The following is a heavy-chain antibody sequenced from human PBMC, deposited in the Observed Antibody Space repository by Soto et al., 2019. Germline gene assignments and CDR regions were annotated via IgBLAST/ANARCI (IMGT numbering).Heavy chain of an antibody. CDR3: ARESGGATATLDYYYFYMDV. D-gene: IGHD5-12*01. J-gene: IGHJ6*03. CDR1: GDSFNDYY. CDR2: INPNGGVT. Sequence: QVQLVQSGAEVRKPGASVTVSCRSSGDSFNDYYIHWVRQAPGQGFEWMGWINPNGGVTKYAQKFQGWVSMTRDTSIRTVYMQLSRLISDDTAVYYCARESGGATATLDYYYFYMDVWGTRTTVTVSS. V-gene: IGHV1-2*04.